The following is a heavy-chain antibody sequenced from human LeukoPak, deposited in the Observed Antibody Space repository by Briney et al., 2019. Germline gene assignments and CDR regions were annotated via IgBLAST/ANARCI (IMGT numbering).Heavy chain of an antibody. CDR2: INHSGST. J-gene: IGHJ4*02. CDR3: ARSEGNNWGSTPFDY. CDR1: GGSFSGYY. Sequence: PSETLSLTCAVYGGSFSGYYWSWIRQPPGKGLEWIGEINHSGSTNYNPSLKSRVTISVDTSKNQFSLKLSSVTAADTAVYYCARSEGNNWGSTPFDYWGQGTLVTVSS. V-gene: IGHV4-34*01. D-gene: IGHD7-27*01.